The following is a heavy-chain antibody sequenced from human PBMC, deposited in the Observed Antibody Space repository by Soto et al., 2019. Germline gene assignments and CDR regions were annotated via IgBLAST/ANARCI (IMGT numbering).Heavy chain of an antibody. V-gene: IGHV3-23*01. CDR1: GFTFSSYA. CDR2: ISGSGGST. J-gene: IGHJ4*02. CDR3: AKDRDYRSGGSCYSYKAPYYFDY. D-gene: IGHD2-15*01. Sequence: GGSLRLSCAASGFTFSSYAMSWVRQAPGKGLEWVSAISGSGGSTYYADSVKGRFTISRDNSKNTLYLQMNSLRAEDTAVYYCAKDRDYRSGGSCYSYKAPYYFDYWGQGTLVTVSS.